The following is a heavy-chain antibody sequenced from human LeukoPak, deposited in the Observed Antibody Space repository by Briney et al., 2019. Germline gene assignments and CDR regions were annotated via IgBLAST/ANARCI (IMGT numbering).Heavy chain of an antibody. D-gene: IGHD3-9*01. CDR3: AKDTYYDILTGPHAGYFDY. CDR1: GFTFSSYA. V-gene: IGHV3-23*01. CDR2: ISGSGGST. J-gene: IGHJ4*02. Sequence: PGGSLRLSCAASGFTFSSYAMSWVRQAPGKGLEWVSAISGSGGSTYYADSVKGRFTISRDNSKNTLYLQMNSLRAEDTAVYYCAKDTYYDILTGPHAGYFDYWGQGTLVTVSS.